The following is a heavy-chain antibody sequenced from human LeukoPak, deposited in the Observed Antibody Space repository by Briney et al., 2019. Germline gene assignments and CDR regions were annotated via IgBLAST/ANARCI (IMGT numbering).Heavy chain of an antibody. CDR3: AKKGGYDSSGYLPLEY. J-gene: IGHJ4*02. CDR1: GFTFRNYA. Sequence: GGSLRLSCAASGFTFRNYAMTWVRRAPGKGLEWVSAISGGSSTYFADSVKGRFTISRDNSENTVYLQMNSLRAEDTAVYYCAKKGGYDSSGYLPLEYWGQGTLVTVSS. D-gene: IGHD3-22*01. V-gene: IGHV3-23*01. CDR2: ISGGSST.